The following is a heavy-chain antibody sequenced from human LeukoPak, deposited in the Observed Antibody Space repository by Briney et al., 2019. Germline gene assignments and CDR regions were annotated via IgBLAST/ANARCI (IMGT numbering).Heavy chain of an antibody. Sequence: SETLSLTCAVYGGSFSGYYWSWIRQPPGKGLEWIGEINHSGSTNYNPSLKSRVTISVDTSKNQSSLKLSSVTAADTAVYYCARRGYDFWSGYGHAFDIWGQGTMVTVSS. CDR3: ARRGYDFWSGYGHAFDI. V-gene: IGHV4-34*01. D-gene: IGHD3-3*01. J-gene: IGHJ3*02. CDR1: GGSFSGYY. CDR2: INHSGST.